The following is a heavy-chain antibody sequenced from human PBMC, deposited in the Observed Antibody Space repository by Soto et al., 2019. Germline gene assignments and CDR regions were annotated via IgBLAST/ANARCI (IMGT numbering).Heavy chain of an antibody. V-gene: IGHV4-34*01. J-gene: IGHJ4*02. CDR3: ARAHPRIFGVVIYKFDY. D-gene: IGHD3-3*01. CDR2: INHSGST. Sequence: WETLSLTCAVYGGSFSGYYWSWIRQPPGKGLEWIGEINHSGSTNYNPSLKSRVTISVDTSKNQFSLKLSSVTAADTAVYYCARAHPRIFGVVIYKFDYWGQGTLVTVSS. CDR1: GGSFSGYY.